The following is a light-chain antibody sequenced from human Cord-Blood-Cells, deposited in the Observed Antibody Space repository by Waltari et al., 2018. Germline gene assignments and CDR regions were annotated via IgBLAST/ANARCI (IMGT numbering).Light chain of an antibody. CDR1: SSDVGSYNL. J-gene: IGLJ3*02. V-gene: IGLV2-23*01. CDR3: CSYAGSSTLV. CDR2: EGS. Sequence: QSALTQPASVSGSPGQSITISCTGTSSDVGSYNLVSWYQQHPGKAPKLMIYEGSKRPSGVSKRVSCSKSGNTASLTISGLQAEDEADYYCCSYAGSSTLVFGGGTKLTVL.